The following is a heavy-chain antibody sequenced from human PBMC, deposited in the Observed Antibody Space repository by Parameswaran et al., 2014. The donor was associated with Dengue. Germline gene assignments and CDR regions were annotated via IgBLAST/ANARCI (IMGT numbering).Heavy chain of an antibody. CDR3: ARAVSCRGGDCSQYFQH. D-gene: IGHD2-21*02. Sequence: VRQAPGKGLEWIGSIYHSGSTYYNPSLKSRVTISVDTSKNQFSLKLSSVTAADTAVYYCARAVSCRGGDCSQYFQHWGQGTLVTVSS. V-gene: IGHV4-39*07. CDR2: IYHSGST. J-gene: IGHJ1*01.